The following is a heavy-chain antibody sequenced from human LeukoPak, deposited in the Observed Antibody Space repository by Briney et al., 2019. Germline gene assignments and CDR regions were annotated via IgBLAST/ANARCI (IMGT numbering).Heavy chain of an antibody. CDR2: SYHSGGA. CDR3: ARHRRPGYSSGWYYEFDP. V-gene: IGHV4-38-2*02. CDR1: GYSISSGYY. Sequence: SETLSLTCTVSGYSISSGYYWGWFRQPPGKRLLWSGRSYHSGGAYYYPSLKSRVTISVDASKRQLSLKLSVVTAAAAAVAYCARHRRPGYSSGWYYEFDPWGQGTLVTVSS. J-gene: IGHJ5*02. D-gene: IGHD6-19*01.